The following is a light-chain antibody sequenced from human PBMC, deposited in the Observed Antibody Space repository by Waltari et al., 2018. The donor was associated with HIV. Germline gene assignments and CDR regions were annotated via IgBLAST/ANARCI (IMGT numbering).Light chain of an antibody. CDR3: SSFATGDTAV. J-gene: IGLJ3*02. V-gene: IGLV2-14*01. CDR2: EVN. CDR1: SSDVGGYDY. Sequence: QSALTQPASVSGSPGQSVTISCSGTSSDVGGYDYVSWYQQYPGKAPKLIIYEVNKRPSGISDHFSGSKSGITASLTISGLQTEDEADYYCSSFATGDTAVFGGGTKLTVL.